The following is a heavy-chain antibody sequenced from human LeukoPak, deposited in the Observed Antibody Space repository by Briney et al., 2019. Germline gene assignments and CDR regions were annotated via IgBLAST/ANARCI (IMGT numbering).Heavy chain of an antibody. J-gene: IGHJ6*02. CDR3: ARGSFGDILTGRFYYGMDV. Sequence: SETLSLTCAVYGGSFSGYYWSWVRHPPGKGLEWIGEINHSGSTNYNPSLKSRVTISVYTSKNQFSLKLTSVTAALTAAYSCARGSFGDILTGRFYYGMDVWGQGPTVPVSS. CDR1: GGSFSGYY. CDR2: INHSGST. V-gene: IGHV4-34*01. D-gene: IGHD3-9*01.